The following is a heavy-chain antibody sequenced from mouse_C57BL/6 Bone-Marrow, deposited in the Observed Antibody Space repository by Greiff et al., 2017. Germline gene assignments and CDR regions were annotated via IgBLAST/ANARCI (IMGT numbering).Heavy chain of an antibody. Sequence: QVQLQQPGAELVRPGPSVKLSCKASGYTFTSYWMHWVKQRPGQGLEWIGVIDPSDSYTNYNQKFKGKATLTVDTSSSTAYMQLSSLTSEDSAVYYCARSSLYDGYFDYWGQGTTLTVSS. D-gene: IGHD2-3*01. CDR3: ARSSLYDGYFDY. CDR1: GYTFTSYW. V-gene: IGHV1-59*01. J-gene: IGHJ2*01. CDR2: IDPSDSYT.